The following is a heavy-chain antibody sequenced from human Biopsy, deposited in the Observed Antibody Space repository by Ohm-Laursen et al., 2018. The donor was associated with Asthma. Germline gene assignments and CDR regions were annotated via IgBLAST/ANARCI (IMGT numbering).Heavy chain of an antibody. J-gene: IGHJ4*02. CDR3: ARGTIVAGIDY. V-gene: IGHV4-61*01. CDR1: GGSVSSDKYY. CDR2: IFYSGAT. Sequence: SDTLSLTCSVSGGSVSSDKYYWSWIRQPPGKGLEWIAYIFYSGATNYNPALKSRVAQSIDTSKSQFSLRLNSLSAADTAVYYCARGTIVAGIDYWGQGTLVTVSS. D-gene: IGHD5-12*01.